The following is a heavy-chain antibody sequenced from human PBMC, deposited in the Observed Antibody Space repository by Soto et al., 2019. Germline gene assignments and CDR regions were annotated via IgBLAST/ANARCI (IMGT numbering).Heavy chain of an antibody. Sequence: SATLSLTXTVSGGSISSGDYYWSWIRQPPGKGLEWIGYIYYSGSTYYNPSLKSRVTISVDTSKNQFSLKLSSVTAADTAVYYCARGGDDYVWGSYRPGNDYYYYGMDVWGQGTTVTVS. V-gene: IGHV4-30-4*01. CDR3: ARGGDDYVWGSYRPGNDYYYYGMDV. CDR1: GGSISSGDYY. J-gene: IGHJ6*02. D-gene: IGHD3-16*02. CDR2: IYYSGST.